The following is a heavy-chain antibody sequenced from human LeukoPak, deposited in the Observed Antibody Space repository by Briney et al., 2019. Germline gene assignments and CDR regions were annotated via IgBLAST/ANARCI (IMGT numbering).Heavy chain of an antibody. V-gene: IGHV4-31*03. CDR2: IYYTGSV. Sequence: PSETLTLTCTVSGGSISSGGYYWSWIRQPPGEGLEWIGYIYYTGSVDYNASLKSRLTISLDTSKDRFSLKLNSVTAADTAVYYCARDHSYYFGSQTSTLDVWGQGTAVTVSS. CDR1: GGSISSGGYY. D-gene: IGHD3-10*01. CDR3: ARDHSYYFGSQTSTLDV. J-gene: IGHJ6*02.